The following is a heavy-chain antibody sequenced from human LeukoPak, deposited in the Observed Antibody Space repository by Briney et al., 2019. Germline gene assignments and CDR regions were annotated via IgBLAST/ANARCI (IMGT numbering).Heavy chain of an antibody. J-gene: IGHJ4*02. CDR1: GDSISSSNW. Sequence: PSETLSLTCAVSGDSISSSNWWSWVRQPPGKGLEWIGEIYHSGSTNYNPSLKSRVTISVDTSKNQFSLKLSSVTAADTAIYYCARNGDDSSDYYYFDYWGQGTLVTVSS. CDR2: IYHSGST. CDR3: ARNGDDSSDYYYFDY. D-gene: IGHD3-22*01. V-gene: IGHV4-4*02.